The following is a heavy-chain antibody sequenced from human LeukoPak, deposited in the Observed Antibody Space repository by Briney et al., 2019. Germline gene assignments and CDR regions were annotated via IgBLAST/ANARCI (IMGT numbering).Heavy chain of an antibody. CDR2: INPNSGGT. CDR1: GYTFTGYY. J-gene: IGHJ4*02. Sequence: GASVKVSCKASGYTFTGYYMYWVRQAPGQGLEWMGWINPNSGGTNYAQKFQGRVTMTRDTSISTAYMELSRLRSDDTAVYYCARDLKVVPRTSLGYWGQGTLVTVSS. V-gene: IGHV1-2*02. D-gene: IGHD2-2*01. CDR3: ARDLKVVPRTSLGY.